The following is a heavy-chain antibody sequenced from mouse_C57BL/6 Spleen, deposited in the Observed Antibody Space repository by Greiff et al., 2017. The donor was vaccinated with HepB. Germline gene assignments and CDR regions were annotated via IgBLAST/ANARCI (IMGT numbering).Heavy chain of an antibody. CDR2: IHPKSGST. CDR1: GYTFTSYW. Sequence: QVQLQQPGAELVKPGASVKLSCKASGYTFTSYWMHWVKQRPGQGLEWIGMIHPKSGSTNSNEKFKRKATLTVAKSSSKAYMQLSSLTSEDAAVYYCASYGSTWYFDVWGTGTTVTVSS. J-gene: IGHJ1*03. V-gene: IGHV1-64*01. D-gene: IGHD1-1*01. CDR3: ASYGSTWYFDV.